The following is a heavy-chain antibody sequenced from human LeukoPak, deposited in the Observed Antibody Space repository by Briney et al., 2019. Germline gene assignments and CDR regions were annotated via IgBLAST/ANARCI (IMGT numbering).Heavy chain of an antibody. J-gene: IGHJ4*02. D-gene: IGHD6-13*01. Sequence: ASVKVSCKASGYTFISYPMHWVRQAPGQRLEWMGWIDTGNGNTKYSQKFQDRVTITRDTSANTAYMELSSLRSEDTAVYYCARVGSSWPFDYWGQGSLVTVSS. CDR3: ARVGSSWPFDY. CDR2: IDTGNGNT. V-gene: IGHV1-3*04. CDR1: GYTFISYP.